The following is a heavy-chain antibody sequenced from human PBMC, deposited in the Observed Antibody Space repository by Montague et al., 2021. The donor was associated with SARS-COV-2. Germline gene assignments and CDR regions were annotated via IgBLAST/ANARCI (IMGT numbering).Heavy chain of an antibody. Sequence: SETLSLTCAVSGVSITSTNWWSLVRQPPWKGLEWIGGISYGGIATYNPSLKSRATISMDRSRNLFSLKLSSVTAADTALYYCAGKGLTVPADYWGQGTLVTVS. D-gene: IGHD3-16*01. CDR3: AGKGLTVPADY. V-gene: IGHV4-4*02. CDR2: ISYGGIA. CDR1: GVSITSTNW. J-gene: IGHJ4*02.